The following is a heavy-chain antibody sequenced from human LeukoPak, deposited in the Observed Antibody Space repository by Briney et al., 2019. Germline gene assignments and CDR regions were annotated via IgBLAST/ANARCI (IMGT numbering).Heavy chain of an antibody. CDR1: GFTFSSYA. Sequence: GRSLRLSCAASGFTFSSYAMHWVRQAPGKGLGWVAVISYDGTNKHYADSGKGRFTTSRDNTKNTLYLQKNSLIAEDAAVYYCVGNGGAGSNAFDYWGQGTLVTVSS. V-gene: IGHV3-30-3*01. J-gene: IGHJ4*02. CDR2: ISYDGTNK. D-gene: IGHD5-24*01. CDR3: VGNGGAGSNAFDY.